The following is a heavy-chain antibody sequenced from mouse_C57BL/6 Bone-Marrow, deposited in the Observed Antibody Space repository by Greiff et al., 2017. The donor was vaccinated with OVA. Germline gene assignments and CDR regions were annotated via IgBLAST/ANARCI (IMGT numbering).Heavy chain of an antibody. V-gene: IGHV1-54*01. CDR2: INPGSGGT. CDR3: ARLGDYGSSPYFDY. J-gene: IGHJ2*01. Sequence: VKLQQSGAELVRPGTSVKVSCKASGYAFTNYLIEWVKQRPGQGLEWIGVINPGSGGTNYNEKFKGKATLTADKSSSTAYMQLSSLTSEDSAVYFGARLGDYGSSPYFDYWGQGTTLTVSS. CDR1: GYAFTNYL. D-gene: IGHD1-1*01.